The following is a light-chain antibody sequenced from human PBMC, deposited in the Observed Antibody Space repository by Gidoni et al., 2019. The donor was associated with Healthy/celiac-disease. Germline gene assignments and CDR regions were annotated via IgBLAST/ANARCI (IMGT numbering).Light chain of an antibody. J-gene: IGLJ2*01. CDR3: QSYDSSLSGSVV. CDR1: SSNIGAGYD. CDR2: GNS. V-gene: IGLV1-40*01. Sequence: QSVLTQPPSVSGAPGQRVTISCTGSSSNIGAGYDVHWYQQLPVTAPKLLIYGNSNRPSGVPYRFSGSKSGTSASLAITGLQAEDEADYYCQSYDSSLSGSVVCGGGTKLTVL.